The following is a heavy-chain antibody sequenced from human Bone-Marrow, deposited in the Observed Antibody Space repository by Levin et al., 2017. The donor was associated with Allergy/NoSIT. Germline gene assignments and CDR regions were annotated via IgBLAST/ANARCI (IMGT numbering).Heavy chain of an antibody. CDR3: ARDWHQHCVYGMDV. CDR1: GFPFSDHY. J-gene: IGHJ6*02. Sequence: GGSLRLSCAASGFPFSDHYMNWIRQAPGKGLEWVASLSASGTLIYYADSVRGRFTISRDNAQKSLHMQMDRLRAEDTAVYYCARDWHQHCVYGMDVWGQGTTVTVS. D-gene: IGHD2-21*02. V-gene: IGHV3-11*01. CDR2: LSASGTLI.